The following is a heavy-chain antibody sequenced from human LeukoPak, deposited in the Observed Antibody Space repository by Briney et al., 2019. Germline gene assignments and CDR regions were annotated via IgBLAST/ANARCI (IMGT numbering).Heavy chain of an antibody. J-gene: IGHJ4*02. D-gene: IGHD2-15*01. CDR2: ISSVSRT. V-gene: IGHV3-23*01. CDR3: AKAPLGYCSGGSCYFDY. CDR1: GFTFSTFA. Sequence: GGSLRLSCAASGFTFSTFALSWFRQAPGKGLEWVSAISSVSRTYYAGSVKGRFAISRDNSQNTLYLQMNSLRAEDTAVYYCAKAPLGYCSGGSCYFDYWGQGTLVTVSS.